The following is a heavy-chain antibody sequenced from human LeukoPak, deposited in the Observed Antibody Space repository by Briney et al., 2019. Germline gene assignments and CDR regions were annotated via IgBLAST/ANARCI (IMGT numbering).Heavy chain of an antibody. CDR1: GMTFSHRW. D-gene: IGHD4-23*01. Sequence: GGSLRLSCAASGMTFSHRWMHWVRQAPGKGLVWVSLIKNDGRTTIYADSVKGRFTISRDNSKNTLYLQMNSLRAEDTAVYYCARATVVTNAFDIWGQGTMVTVSS. J-gene: IGHJ3*02. CDR3: ARATVVTNAFDI. V-gene: IGHV3-74*01. CDR2: IKNDGRTT.